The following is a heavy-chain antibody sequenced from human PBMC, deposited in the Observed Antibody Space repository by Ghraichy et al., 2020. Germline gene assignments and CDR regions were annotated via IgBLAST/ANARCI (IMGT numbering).Heavy chain of an antibody. J-gene: IGHJ3*02. CDR3: VKESDGFDI. CDR2: MAHDGRYI. Sequence: GGSLRLSCVASGLNFGIYIMNWVRQAPGKGLEWVAVMAHDGRYIHYADSVKGRFTISRDNSKSTLYLQMNSLRPDDTALYYCVKESDGFDIWGQGTMVTVSS. CDR1: GLNFGIYI. V-gene: IGHV3-30*18.